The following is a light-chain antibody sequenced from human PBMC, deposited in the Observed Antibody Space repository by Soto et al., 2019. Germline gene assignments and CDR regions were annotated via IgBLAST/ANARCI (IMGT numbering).Light chain of an antibody. CDR2: KNY. CDR3: AAWDDSLSGLWL. CDR1: SSNIGANY. V-gene: IGLV1-47*01. Sequence: QAVVTQPPSASGTPGQRVTISCSGSSSNIGANYVFWYQHLPATAPKLLISKNYQRPPGVPDRFSGSKSGTSASLTISGLRSEDEGDYYCAAWDDSLSGLWLFGGGTKLTVL. J-gene: IGLJ3*02.